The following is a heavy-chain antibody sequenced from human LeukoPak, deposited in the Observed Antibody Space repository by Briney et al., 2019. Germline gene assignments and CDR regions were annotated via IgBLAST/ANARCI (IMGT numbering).Heavy chain of an antibody. V-gene: IGHV3-23*01. CDR3: AKWNSITSYWNYFGMDV. Sequence: GGSLRLSCAASGFIFDNYAMSWARQAPRKGQEWVSGISGSGGSTYYADSVKGRFTISRDNSKKTLFLQMNSLRAEDTAVYYCAKWNSITSYWNYFGMDVWGQGTTVTVSS. CDR1: GFIFDNYA. J-gene: IGHJ6*02. CDR2: ISGSGGST. D-gene: IGHD1-1*01.